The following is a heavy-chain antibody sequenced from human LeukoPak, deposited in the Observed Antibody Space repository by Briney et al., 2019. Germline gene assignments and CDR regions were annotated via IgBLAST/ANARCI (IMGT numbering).Heavy chain of an antibody. J-gene: IGHJ3*02. CDR2: INPNSGVT. V-gene: IGHV1-2*02. CDR3: ARYCSGGSCFDAFDI. D-gene: IGHD2-15*01. Sequence: ASVKVSCKASGYTFTAYYMHWVRQAPGQGLEWMGWINPNSGVTNYAQKFQGRVTMTRDTSISTAYMELSRLRSDDTAVYYCARYCSGGSCFDAFDIWGQGTMVTVSS. CDR1: GYTFTAYY.